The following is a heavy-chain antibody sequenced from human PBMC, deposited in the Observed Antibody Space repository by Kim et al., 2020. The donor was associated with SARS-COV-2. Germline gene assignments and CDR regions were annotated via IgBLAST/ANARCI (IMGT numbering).Heavy chain of an antibody. CDR1: GASINSNSYY. CDR2: ISYSGTT. CDR3: ARRPADRAWGMDV. Sequence: SETLSLTCTVSGASINSNSYYWAWIRQTPGKGLECIGFISYSGTTYYSPSLKSRVTLSVDTSKNQFSVNMNSVTAADTAVYYCARRPADRAWGMDVWGQGATVTVAS. V-gene: IGHV4-39*01. J-gene: IGHJ6*02.